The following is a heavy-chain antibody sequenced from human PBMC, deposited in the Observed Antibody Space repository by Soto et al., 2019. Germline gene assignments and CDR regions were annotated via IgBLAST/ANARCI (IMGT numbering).Heavy chain of an antibody. CDR1: GYTFTSYD. Sequence: QVQLVQSGAEVKKPGASVKVSCKASGYTFTSYDINWVRQATGQGLEWMGWMNPNSGNTGYAQKFWGRVNMTRHTAISTGYMELSNLRSADTAVYYCARTLYGDNVDYWGQGTLVTVSS. V-gene: IGHV1-8*01. J-gene: IGHJ4*02. CDR2: MNPNSGNT. D-gene: IGHD4-17*01. CDR3: ARTLYGDNVDY.